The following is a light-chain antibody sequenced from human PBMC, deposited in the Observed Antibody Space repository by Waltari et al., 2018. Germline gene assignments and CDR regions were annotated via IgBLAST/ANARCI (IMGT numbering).Light chain of an antibody. CDR2: EGS. CDR3: CSYAGSNWV. V-gene: IGLV2-23*01. Sequence: QSALTQPASVSGSPGQSITISCTATSSDVGSYDLVSWYQQHPGRAPKLMIYEGSKRPAGVSNRLSGSKSGNTASLTSSGLQAEDEADYYCCSYAGSNWVFGGGTKLTVL. CDR1: SSDVGSYDL. J-gene: IGLJ3*02.